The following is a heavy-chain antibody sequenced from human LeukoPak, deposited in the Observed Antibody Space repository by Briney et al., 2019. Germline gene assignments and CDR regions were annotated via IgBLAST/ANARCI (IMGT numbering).Heavy chain of an antibody. J-gene: IGHJ4*02. V-gene: IGHV3-30*03. CDR2: ISYDGSNK. CDR3: ARDLRDYVWGSYPADY. CDR1: GFAFSSYG. D-gene: IGHD3-16*02. Sequence: GRSLRLSCAASGFAFSSYGMHWVRQAPGKGLEWVAVISYDGSNKYYADSVKGRFTISRDNSKNTLYLQMNSLRAEDTAVYYCARDLRDYVWGSYPADYWGQGTLVTVSS.